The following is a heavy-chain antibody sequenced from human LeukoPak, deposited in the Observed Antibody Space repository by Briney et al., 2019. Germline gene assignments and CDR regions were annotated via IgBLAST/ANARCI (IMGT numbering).Heavy chain of an antibody. CDR1: GYTFTGYY. CDR2: INPNSGGT. J-gene: IGHJ4*02. V-gene: IGHV1-2*02. Sequence: ASVKVSCKASGYTFTGYYMHWVRQAPGQGLEWMGWINPNSGGTNYAQKFQGRVTMTRDTSISTAYMELSRLRSDDTAVYYCARARFGELLYFEYWGQGTLVTVSS. CDR3: ARARFGELLYFEY. D-gene: IGHD3-10*01.